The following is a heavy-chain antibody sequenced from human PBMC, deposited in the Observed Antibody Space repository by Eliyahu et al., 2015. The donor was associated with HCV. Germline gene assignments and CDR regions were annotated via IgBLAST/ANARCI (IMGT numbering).Heavy chain of an antibody. CDR3: ARIDLGGGDYYYFDY. D-gene: IGHD2-21*02. CDR1: GFSLSTSGMC. CDR2: IDWDDDK. Sequence: QVTLRESGPALVKPTQTLTLTCTFSGFSLSTSGMCVSWIRQPPGKALEWLALIDWDDDKYYSTSLKTRLTISKDTSKNQVVLTMTNMDPVDTATYYCARIDLGGGDYYYFDYWGQGTLVTVSS. V-gene: IGHV2-70*01. J-gene: IGHJ4*02.